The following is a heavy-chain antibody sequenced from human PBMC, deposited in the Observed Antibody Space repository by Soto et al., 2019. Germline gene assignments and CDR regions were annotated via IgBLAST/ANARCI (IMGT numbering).Heavy chain of an antibody. CDR2: IYHSGST. CDR3: ARFIAVDGLYYYYGMDV. Sequence: PSETLSLTCAVSGGSISSSNWWSWVRQPPGKGLEWIGEIYHSGSTNYNPSLKSRVTISVDKSKNQFSLKLSSVTAADTAVYYCARFIAVDGLYYYYGMDVWGQGTTVTVSS. V-gene: IGHV4-4*02. CDR1: GGSISSSNW. D-gene: IGHD6-19*01. J-gene: IGHJ6*02.